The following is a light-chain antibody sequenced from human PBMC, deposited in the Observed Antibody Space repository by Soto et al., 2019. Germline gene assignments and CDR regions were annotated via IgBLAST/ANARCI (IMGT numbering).Light chain of an antibody. CDR3: QQYNSYPLT. Sequence: DIQMTQSPSTLSASVGDRVTNTCRASQSISSWLAWYQKKPGKAPKLLIYDASSLESGVPSRFSGSGSGTEVTLTISSLQPDDFATYYCQQYNSYPLTFGGGTKVEIK. V-gene: IGKV1-5*01. CDR2: DAS. CDR1: QSISSW. J-gene: IGKJ4*01.